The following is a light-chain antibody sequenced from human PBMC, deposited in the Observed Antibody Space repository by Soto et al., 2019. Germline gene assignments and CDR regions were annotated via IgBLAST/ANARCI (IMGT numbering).Light chain of an antibody. CDR2: AAS. V-gene: IGKV3-20*01. CDR3: QQYGGSPFT. CDR1: QSVSVNS. Sequence: EIVLTQSPGTLSLSPGERATLFCRASQSVSVNSLAWYQQKGGQAPRLLIYAASTRATGVPDRFSGSGSGTDFALTISRLETEDFAVYYCQQYGGSPFTFGPGTKVDIK. J-gene: IGKJ3*01.